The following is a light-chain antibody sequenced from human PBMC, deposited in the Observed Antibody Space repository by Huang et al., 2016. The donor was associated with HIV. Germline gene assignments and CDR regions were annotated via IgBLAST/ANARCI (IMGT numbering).Light chain of an antibody. CDR1: RSVSTN. V-gene: IGKV3-15*01. CDR3: HQDNNWLLS. J-gene: IGKJ4*01. CDR2: GSS. Sequence: EIVMTQSPATLSVSPGERVTLSCRANRSVSTNLAWYQQRPGQAPRLLIYGSSTRDAGIPARVSGSGSGTDFSLTISSLQSEDFALYYCHQDNNWLLSFGGGTRVDI.